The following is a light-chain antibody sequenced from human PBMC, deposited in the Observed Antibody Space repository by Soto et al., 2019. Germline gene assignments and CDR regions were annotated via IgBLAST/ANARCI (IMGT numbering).Light chain of an antibody. CDR2: ANN. Sequence: QSVLTQPPSASGTPGQRVTISCSGSSSNIGSNYVFWYHQLPGTAPKLLIYANNQRSSGVPDRISGSKSGTSASLAISGLRSVDEADYYCAVWDDGLSGWVLGGGTKLTVL. J-gene: IGLJ3*02. V-gene: IGLV1-47*02. CDR3: AVWDDGLSGWV. CDR1: SSNIGSNY.